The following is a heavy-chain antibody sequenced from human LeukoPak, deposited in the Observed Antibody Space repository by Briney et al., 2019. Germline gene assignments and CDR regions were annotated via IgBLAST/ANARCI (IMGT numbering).Heavy chain of an antibody. CDR1: GGSFSDYY. CDR3: VRRAYSSGWYLDY. D-gene: IGHD6-19*01. V-gene: IGHV4-34*01. CDR2: INHGGAT. Sequence: SETLFLTCAVYGGSFSDYYWTWIRQPPGQGLQWIGEINHGGATNYNPSLKSRVTISVDTSKNQFSLKLGSVTASDTAVYFCVRRAYSSGWYLDYWGQGTLVTVSS. J-gene: IGHJ4*02.